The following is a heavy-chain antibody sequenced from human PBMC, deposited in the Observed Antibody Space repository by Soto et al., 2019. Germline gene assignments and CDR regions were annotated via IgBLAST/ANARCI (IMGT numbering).Heavy chain of an antibody. D-gene: IGHD2-2*01. V-gene: IGHV3-33*01. CDR1: GFTFSSYG. CDR3: ARGRVVVPAAIAVYYYYYYGMDV. CDR2: IWYDGGNK. Sequence: GGSLRLSCAASGFTFSSYGMHWVRQAPGKGLEWVAVIWYDGGNKYYADSVKGRFTISRDNSKNTLYLQMNSLRAEDTAVYYCARGRVVVPAAIAVYYYYYYGMDVWGQGTTVTVSS. J-gene: IGHJ6*02.